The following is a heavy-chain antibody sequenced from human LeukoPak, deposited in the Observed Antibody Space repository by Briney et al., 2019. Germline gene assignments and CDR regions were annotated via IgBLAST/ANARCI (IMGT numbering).Heavy chain of an antibody. V-gene: IGHV3-48*04. D-gene: IGHD3-10*01. CDR2: ISSSSSTI. J-gene: IGHJ5*02. Sequence: PGGSLRLSCAASGFTFSSSSMNWVRQAPGKGLEWVSYISSSSSTIYYADSVKGRFTISRDNAKNSLYLQMNSLRAEDTAVYYCARRDPWFGELSWFDPWGQGTLVTVSS. CDR3: ARRDPWFGELSWFDP. CDR1: GFTFSSSS.